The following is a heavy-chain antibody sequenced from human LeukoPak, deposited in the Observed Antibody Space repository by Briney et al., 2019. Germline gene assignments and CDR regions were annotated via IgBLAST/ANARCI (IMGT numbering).Heavy chain of an antibody. Sequence: GGSLRLSCAASGFTFSSYAMHWVRQAPGKGLEWVTMLSYDGSNQYYADSVRGRFTISRDNSKNTLYLQMNSLRAEDTAVYYCAKGGAAAPGYYYYGMDVWGQGTTVTVSS. J-gene: IGHJ6*02. CDR1: GFTFSSYA. CDR3: AKGGAAAPGYYYYGMDV. D-gene: IGHD6-13*01. V-gene: IGHV3-30-3*01. CDR2: LSYDGSNQ.